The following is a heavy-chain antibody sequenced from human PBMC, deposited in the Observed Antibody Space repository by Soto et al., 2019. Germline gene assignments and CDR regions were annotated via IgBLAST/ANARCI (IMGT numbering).Heavy chain of an antibody. CDR2: IIPIFGTS. CDR1: GGTFSSYA. D-gene: IGHD3-10*01. CDR3: ARERGSGSYSRFGYYYFGMDV. Sequence: QVQLVQSGAEVKKPGSSVKVSCKASGGTFSSYALSWVRLAPGQGLEWMGGIIPIFGTSTYAQKFQGRVAITADESTSTGDMELSSLRSEDTAVYYCARERGSGSYSRFGYYYFGMDVWGQGTTVTVSS. V-gene: IGHV1-69*01. J-gene: IGHJ6*02.